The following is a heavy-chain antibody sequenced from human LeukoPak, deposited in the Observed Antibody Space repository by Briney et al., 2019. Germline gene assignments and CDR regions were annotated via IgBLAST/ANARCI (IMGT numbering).Heavy chain of an antibody. D-gene: IGHD3-10*01. CDR1: GFTFTTYG. CDR3: AKLHGSGSRYYYMDV. CDR2: ITGSGGST. V-gene: IGHV3-23*01. J-gene: IGHJ6*03. Sequence: GGSLRLSCAASGFTFTTYGMSWVRQAPGKGLEWVSAITGSGGSTYYADSVKGRFTISRDNSKNTLYLQMNSLRAEDTAVYYCAKLHGSGSRYYYMDVWAKGPRSPSP.